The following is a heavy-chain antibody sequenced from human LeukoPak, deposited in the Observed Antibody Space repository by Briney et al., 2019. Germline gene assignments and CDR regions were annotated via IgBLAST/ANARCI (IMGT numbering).Heavy chain of an antibody. Sequence: PSETLSLTCTVSGGSISSFYWSWIRQPPGKGLEYIGYIYNSGSTNYSPSLKSRVTISVDTSKNQFSLKLSSVTAADTAVYYCARGTQLWLPTNWFDPWGQGTLVTASS. D-gene: IGHD5-18*01. CDR1: GGSISSFY. CDR2: IYNSGST. J-gene: IGHJ5*02. CDR3: ARGTQLWLPTNWFDP. V-gene: IGHV4-59*01.